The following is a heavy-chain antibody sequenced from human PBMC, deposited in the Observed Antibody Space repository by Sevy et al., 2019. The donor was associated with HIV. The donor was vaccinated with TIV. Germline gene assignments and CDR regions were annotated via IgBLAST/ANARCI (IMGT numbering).Heavy chain of an antibody. J-gene: IGHJ4*02. Sequence: GGSLRLSCAASGFTFSSYAMSWVRQAPGKGLEWVSAISGSGGSTYYADSVKGRFTISRDNSKNTLYLQMNSLRAEDTAVYYCAKVPSIEVAARRGIFDYWGQGTLVTVSS. D-gene: IGHD6-6*01. CDR2: ISGSGGST. V-gene: IGHV3-23*01. CDR1: GFTFSSYA. CDR3: AKVPSIEVAARRGIFDY.